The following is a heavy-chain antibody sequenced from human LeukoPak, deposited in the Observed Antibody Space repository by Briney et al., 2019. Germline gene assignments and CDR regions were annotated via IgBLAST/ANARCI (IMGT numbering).Heavy chain of an antibody. CDR1: GFTFTVHY. CDR2: ISSGSTYT. D-gene: IGHD1-26*01. J-gene: IGHJ4*02. CDR3: ARERPYSGSHGGEY. V-gene: IGHV3-11*05. Sequence: GGSLRLSCAASGFTFTVHYMSWIRQAPGKGLEWVSYISSGSTYTNYADSVRGRFTISRDNAKNSLYLQMNSLRAEDTAVYYCARERPYSGSHGGEYWGQGTLVTVSS.